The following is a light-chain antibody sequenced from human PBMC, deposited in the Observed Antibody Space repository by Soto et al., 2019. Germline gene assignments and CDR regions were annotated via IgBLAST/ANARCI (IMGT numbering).Light chain of an antibody. CDR3: ATWDGSLPGEV. Sequence: QSALTQPPSASGSPGQSVTISCSGSSSNIGNNYVSWYQQLPGTAPKLLIYDNNKRPSGIPDRFSGSKSGTSGTLDITGLQTGDEADYYCATWDGSLPGEVFGGGTKLTVL. CDR2: DNN. CDR1: SSNIGNNY. J-gene: IGLJ2*01. V-gene: IGLV1-51*01.